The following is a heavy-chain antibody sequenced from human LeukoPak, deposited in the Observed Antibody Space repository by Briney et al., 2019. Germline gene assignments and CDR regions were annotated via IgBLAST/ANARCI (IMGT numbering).Heavy chain of an antibody. V-gene: IGHV1-2*02. J-gene: IGHJ4*02. CDR1: GYTFTGYY. Sequence: ASVKVSCKASGYTFTGYYLHWVRQAPGQGLEWMGWINPNSGGTDYAQKFQGRVTVTRDTSISTAYMELSRLRSDDTAVYYCTLIAAAAGVDYWGQGTLVTVSS. CDR2: INPNSGGT. D-gene: IGHD6-25*01. CDR3: TLIAAAAGVDY.